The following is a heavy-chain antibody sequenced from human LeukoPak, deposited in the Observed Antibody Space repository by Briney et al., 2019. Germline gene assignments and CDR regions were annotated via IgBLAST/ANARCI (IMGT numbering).Heavy chain of an antibody. CDR3: ARLDVGYYFDY. V-gene: IGHV4-39*01. CDR2: IYYSGST. Sequence: PSETLSLTCTVSGGSISSSSYYWGWIRQPPGKGLEWIGSIYYSGSTYYNPSLKSRVTISVDTSKNQFSLKLSSVTAADTAVYYCARLDVGYYFDYWGQGTLVTVSS. J-gene: IGHJ4*02. CDR1: GGSISSSSYY. D-gene: IGHD2-15*01.